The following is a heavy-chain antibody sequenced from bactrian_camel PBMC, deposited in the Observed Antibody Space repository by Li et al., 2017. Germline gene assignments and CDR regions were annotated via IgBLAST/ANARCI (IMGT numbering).Heavy chain of an antibody. D-gene: IGHD1*01. CDR1: GYTFSKYC. J-gene: IGHJ4*01. Sequence: HVQLVESGGGSVQRGGSLRLSCTASGYTFSKYCVAWFRQAPGKEREGVASISPDGITGYAESVKGRFAISRDDQKKMLYLQMNDLKDEDTGMYYCAALNSSSGGRFAWCSDFRGQGTQVTVS. V-gene: IGHV3S53*01. CDR2: ISPDGIT. CDR3: AALNSSSGGRFAWCSDF.